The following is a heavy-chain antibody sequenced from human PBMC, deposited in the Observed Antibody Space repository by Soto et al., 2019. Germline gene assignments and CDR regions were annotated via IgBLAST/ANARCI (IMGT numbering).Heavy chain of an antibody. CDR1: GGSFSGYY. D-gene: IGHD2-8*02. V-gene: IGHV4-34*01. Sequence: QVQLQQWGAGLLKPSETLSLTCAVYGGSFSGYYWTWIRQPPGTGLEWIGEINHSGSTNYNPSLKWXLTISVDTSKTQFSLKLTSVTAADTAVYYCARDKITGLFDYWGQGTLVTVSS. CDR3: ARDKITGLFDY. CDR2: INHSGST. J-gene: IGHJ4*02.